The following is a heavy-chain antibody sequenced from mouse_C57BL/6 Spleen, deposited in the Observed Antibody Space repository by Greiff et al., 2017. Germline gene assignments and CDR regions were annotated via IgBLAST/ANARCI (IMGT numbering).Heavy chain of an antibody. D-gene: IGHD4-1*01. J-gene: IGHJ2*01. Sequence: QVQLQQSGAELVKPGASVKLSCKASGYTFTSYWMHWVKQRPGRGLEWIGRIDPNSGGTKYNEKFKSKATLAVDKPSSTADMQLSSLTSEDSAVYYCARGSGNLLGGGDYWGQGTTLTVSS. V-gene: IGHV1-72*01. CDR1: GYTFTSYW. CDR3: ARGSGNLLGGGDY. CDR2: IDPNSGGT.